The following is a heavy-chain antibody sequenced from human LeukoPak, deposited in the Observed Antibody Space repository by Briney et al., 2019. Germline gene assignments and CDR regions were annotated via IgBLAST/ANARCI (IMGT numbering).Heavy chain of an antibody. J-gene: IGHJ4*02. CDR1: GYSFTSHW. Sequence: GESLKISCKASGYSFTSHWIGWMRQMPGKGLEWMGIIYPGDSDTRYSPSFQGQVTISADKSISTAYLQWSSLKASDTAMYYCARATDYYDSSGSTYYFDYWGQGTLVTVSS. CDR2: IYPGDSDT. D-gene: IGHD3-22*01. CDR3: ARATDYYDSSGSTYYFDY. V-gene: IGHV5-51*01.